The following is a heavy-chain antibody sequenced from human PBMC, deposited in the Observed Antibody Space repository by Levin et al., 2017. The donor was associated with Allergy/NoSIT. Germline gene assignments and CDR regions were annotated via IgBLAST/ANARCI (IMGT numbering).Heavy chain of an antibody. Sequence: PGESLKISCAASGFTFSSYWMSWVRQAPGKGLEWVANIKQDGSEKYYVDSVKGRFTISRDNAKNSLYLQMNSLRAEDTAVYYCARRVVVAGGCWFDPWGQGTLVTVSS. D-gene: IGHD2-15*01. CDR2: IKQDGSEK. V-gene: IGHV3-7*01. CDR3: ARRVVVAGGCWFDP. CDR1: GFTFSSYW. J-gene: IGHJ5*02.